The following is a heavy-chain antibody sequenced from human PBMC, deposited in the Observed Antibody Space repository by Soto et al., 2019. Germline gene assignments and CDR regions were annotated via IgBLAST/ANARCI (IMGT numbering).Heavy chain of an antibody. J-gene: IGHJ5*02. CDR2: IKSKTDGGTT. CDR3: TPPLGSGNWFDP. V-gene: IGHV3-15*01. CDR1: GFTFSNAW. D-gene: IGHD3-10*01. Sequence: GGSLRLSCAASGFTFSNAWMSWVRQAPGKGLEWVGRIKSKTDGGTTDYAAPVKGRFTISRDDSKNTLYLQMNSLKTEDTAVYYCTPPLGSGNWFDPWGQGTLVTVSS.